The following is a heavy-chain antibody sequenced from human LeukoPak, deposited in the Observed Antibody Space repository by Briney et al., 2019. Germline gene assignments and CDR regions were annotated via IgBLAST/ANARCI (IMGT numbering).Heavy chain of an antibody. V-gene: IGHV3-7*01. CDR3: ARVAQYCSGGSCDGDYYYMDV. CDR1: GFTFSSYW. CDR2: IKQDGSEK. J-gene: IGHJ6*03. Sequence: GGSLRLSCAASGFTFSSYWMSWVRQAPGKGLEWVANIKQDGSEKYYVDSVKGRFTISRDNAKNSLYLQMNSLRAEDTAVYYCARVAQYCSGGSCDGDYYYMDVWGKGTTVTVSS. D-gene: IGHD2-15*01.